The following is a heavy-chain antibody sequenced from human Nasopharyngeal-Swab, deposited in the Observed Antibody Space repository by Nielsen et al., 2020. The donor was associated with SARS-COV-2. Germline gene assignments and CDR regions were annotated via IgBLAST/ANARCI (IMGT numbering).Heavy chain of an antibody. CDR3: ARDRGGSWYDAPYFDY. J-gene: IGHJ4*02. V-gene: IGHV3-74*01. Sequence: GESLKISCAASGFTFSSYWMHWVRQAPGKGLVWVSRINSDGSSTSYADSVKGRFTISRDNAKNTLYLQMNSLRAEDTAVYYCARDRGGSWYDAPYFDYWGQGTLVTVSS. CDR1: GFTFSSYW. D-gene: IGHD6-13*01. CDR2: INSDGSST.